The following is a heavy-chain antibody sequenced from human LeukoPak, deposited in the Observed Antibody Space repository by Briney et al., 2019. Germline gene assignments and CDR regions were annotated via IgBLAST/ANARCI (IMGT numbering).Heavy chain of an antibody. CDR2: IY. J-gene: IGHJ5*02. D-gene: IGHD6-13*01. CDR1: GYNFTIYW. V-gene: IGHV5-51*01. Sequence: GESLKISCKGSGYNFTIYWIGWVRQVPGKGLEWMGLIYSPSFQGQVTLSVDASISTAYLQLSGLRASDTAIYYCVRFALTSSLDHWGQGTLVTVSS. CDR3: VRFALTSSLDH.